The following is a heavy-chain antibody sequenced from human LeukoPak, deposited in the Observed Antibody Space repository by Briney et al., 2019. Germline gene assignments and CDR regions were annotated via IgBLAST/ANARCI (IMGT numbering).Heavy chain of an antibody. D-gene: IGHD5-24*01. CDR3: ARGLEDYYYMDV. Sequence: ASVKVSCKASGYTFNGYYMHWVRQAPGQGLGWMGRINPKSGGTNYAQKFQGRVTMTRDTSISTAYMELSRLRSDDTAVYYCARGLEDYYYMDVWGEGTTVTVSS. CDR2: INPKSGGT. V-gene: IGHV1-2*06. J-gene: IGHJ6*03. CDR1: GYTFNGYY.